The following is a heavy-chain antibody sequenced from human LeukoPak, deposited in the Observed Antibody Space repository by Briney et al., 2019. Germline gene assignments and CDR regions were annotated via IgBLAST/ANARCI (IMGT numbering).Heavy chain of an antibody. CDR2: IYYSGSA. V-gene: IGHV4-31*03. J-gene: IGHJ4*02. CDR1: GGSIKSGGYF. Sequence: SQTLSLTCTVSGGSIKSGGYFWTWIRQPPGMGLEWIAYIYYSGSAYYNPSLKSRVTISVDMSKNQLSLRLRSVTAADTAVYYCARGTETYSGYDRGYFDYWGQGSLVTVSS. D-gene: IGHD5-12*01. CDR3: ARGTETYSGYDRGYFDY.